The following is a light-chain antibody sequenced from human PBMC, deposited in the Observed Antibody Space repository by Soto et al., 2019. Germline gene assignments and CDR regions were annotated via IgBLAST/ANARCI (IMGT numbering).Light chain of an antibody. J-gene: IGKJ5*01. CDR3: QQYENWPPIT. Sequence: EILMTQSPATLSVSPGERATLSCRASQSVRSNLAWYQQKPGQAPRVLIYGASIRATGIPARFSGSGSGTEFTLTISSLQSEDFAVYYCQQYENWPPITFGQGTHWR. V-gene: IGKV3-15*01. CDR2: GAS. CDR1: QSVRSN.